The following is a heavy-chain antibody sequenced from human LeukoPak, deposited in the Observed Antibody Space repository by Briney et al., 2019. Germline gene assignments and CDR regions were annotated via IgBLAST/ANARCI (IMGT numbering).Heavy chain of an antibody. CDR3: ARLSGPGSGWTTLDY. J-gene: IGHJ4*02. CDR2: IYSGGST. Sequence: GGSLRLSCAASGFTVSSNYMSWVRQAPGKGLEWVSVIYSGGSTYYADSVKGRFTISRDTAKNSLYLQMNSLRAEDTALYYCARLSGPGSGWTTLDYWGQGTLVTVSS. D-gene: IGHD6-19*01. CDR1: GFTVSSNY. V-gene: IGHV3-66*01.